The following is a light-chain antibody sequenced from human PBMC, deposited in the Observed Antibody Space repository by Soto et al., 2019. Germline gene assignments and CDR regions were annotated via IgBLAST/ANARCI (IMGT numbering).Light chain of an antibody. Sequence: DIVMTQSPDSLAVSLGERATINCTSSQSLLSRSNNNNYLAWFQQKPGQPPKLLLSWASTRETGVPDRFSGSGSGPDFTLTISSLQAEDVAVYYCQQYYGAPITFGQGTRLEMK. J-gene: IGKJ5*01. CDR2: WAS. CDR1: QSLLSRSNNNNY. CDR3: QQYYGAPIT. V-gene: IGKV4-1*01.